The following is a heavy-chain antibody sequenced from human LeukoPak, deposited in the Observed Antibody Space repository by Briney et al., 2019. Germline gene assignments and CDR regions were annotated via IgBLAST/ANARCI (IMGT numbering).Heavy chain of an antibody. D-gene: IGHD1-26*01. CDR3: ARVGSRAYNWFDP. Sequence: GGSLRLSCAASGFTFSDYYMSWIRQAPGKGLEWVSYISSSGSTIYYADSVKGRFTISRDNAKNSLYLQMNSQRAEDTAVYYCARVGSRAYNWFDPWGQGTLVTVSS. CDR1: GFTFSDYY. CDR2: ISSSGSTI. V-gene: IGHV3-11*01. J-gene: IGHJ5*02.